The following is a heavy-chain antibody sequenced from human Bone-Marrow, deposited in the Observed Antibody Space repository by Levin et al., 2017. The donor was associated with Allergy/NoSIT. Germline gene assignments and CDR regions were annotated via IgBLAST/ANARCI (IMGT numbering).Heavy chain of an antibody. V-gene: IGHV3-9*01. CDR2: ISWNGGII. CDR1: GFNFDDYG. Sequence: GGSLRLSCATSGFNFDDYGMHWVRQTPGKGLEWVSGISWNGGIIGYADSVRGRFTISRDSAKNSLYLQMSSLRAEDTALYYCAKNIWGYGVYPEDAFDIWGQGTMVTVSS. D-gene: IGHD4-17*01. CDR3: AKNIWGYGVYPEDAFDI. J-gene: IGHJ3*02.